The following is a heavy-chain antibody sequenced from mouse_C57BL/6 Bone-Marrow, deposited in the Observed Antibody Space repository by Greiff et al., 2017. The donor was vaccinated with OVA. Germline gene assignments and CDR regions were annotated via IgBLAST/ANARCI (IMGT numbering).Heavy chain of an antibody. V-gene: IGHV1-80*01. D-gene: IGHD2-3*01. Sequence: VQLQESGAELVKPGASVKISCKASGYAFSSYWLNWVKQRPGKGLEWIGQIYPGDGDTNYNGKFKGKATLTADKSSSTAYMQLSSLTSEDSAVYFCARGGYYTDLCAYWGQGTLVTVSA. CDR3: ARGGYYTDLCAY. J-gene: IGHJ3*01. CDR1: GYAFSSYW. CDR2: IYPGDGDT.